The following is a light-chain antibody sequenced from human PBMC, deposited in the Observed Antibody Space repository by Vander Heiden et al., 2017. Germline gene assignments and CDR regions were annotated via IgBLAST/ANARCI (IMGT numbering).Light chain of an antibody. CDR3: QQCSNLLT. Sequence: EIVLTQSPATLSLSPGERATLSCRASQSVSSYLAWYQQKPVQAPRLLIYDASNMANGIPDRFSGSGSGTDFTLTISSREHEDFAVYYWQQCSNLLTFGGGTKVEIK. CDR1: QSVSSY. V-gene: IGKV3-11*01. CDR2: DAS. J-gene: IGKJ4*01.